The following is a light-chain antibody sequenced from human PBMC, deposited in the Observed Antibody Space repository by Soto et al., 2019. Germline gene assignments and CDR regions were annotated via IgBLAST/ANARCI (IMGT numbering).Light chain of an antibody. J-gene: IGKJ3*01. CDR2: AAS. CDR3: QNYYSAPFT. CDR1: QDIHNF. V-gene: IGKV1-27*01. Sequence: DIQMTQSPSSLSASVGDRVTITCRASQDIHNFLAWYQQKPGKVPKLLVYAASTLRSGDPSRFSGSGSGTDFTLTISGLQPEDVATYYCQNYYSAPFTFGPGTKVDIK.